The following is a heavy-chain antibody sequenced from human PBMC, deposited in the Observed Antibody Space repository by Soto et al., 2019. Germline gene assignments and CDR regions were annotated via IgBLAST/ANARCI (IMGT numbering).Heavy chain of an antibody. D-gene: IGHD3-3*01. CDR1: GGSVSSGSYY. Sequence: KTSETLSLTCTVSGGSVSSGSYYWSWIRQPPGKGLEWIGYIYYSGSTNYNPSLKSRVTISVDTSKNQFSLKLSSVTAADTAVYYCARDRPFWSGFQPEFDPWGQGTLVTVSS. J-gene: IGHJ5*02. CDR2: IYYSGST. V-gene: IGHV4-61*01. CDR3: ARDRPFWSGFQPEFDP.